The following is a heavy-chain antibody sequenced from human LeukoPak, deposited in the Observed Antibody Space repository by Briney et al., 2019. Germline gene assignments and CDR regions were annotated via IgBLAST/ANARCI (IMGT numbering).Heavy chain of an antibody. CDR2: FDPEDGET. CDR3: ATGGVVGDPDIFDY. D-gene: IGHD1-26*01. CDR1: GYNLTELS. Sequence: ASVKVSCKVSGYNLTELSMHWVRQAPGKGLEWMGGFDPEDGETIYAQKFQGRVTMTEDTSTDTAYMELSSLRSEDTAVYYCATGGVVGDPDIFDYWGQGTLVTVSS. V-gene: IGHV1-24*01. J-gene: IGHJ4*02.